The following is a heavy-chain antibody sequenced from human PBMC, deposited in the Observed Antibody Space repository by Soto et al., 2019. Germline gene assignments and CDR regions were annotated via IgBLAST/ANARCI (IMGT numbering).Heavy chain of an antibody. CDR1: GGSISSYY. CDR2: IYYSGST. D-gene: IGHD6-19*01. J-gene: IGHJ4*02. Sequence: QVQLQESGPGLVKPSETLSLTCTVSGGSISSYYWSWIRQPPGKGLEWIGYIYYSGSTNYNPSLKSRVTISVDTSKNQFSLKLSSVTAADTAVYYCARYAVAGNGGVRFDYWGQGTLVTDSS. V-gene: IGHV4-59*01. CDR3: ARYAVAGNGGVRFDY.